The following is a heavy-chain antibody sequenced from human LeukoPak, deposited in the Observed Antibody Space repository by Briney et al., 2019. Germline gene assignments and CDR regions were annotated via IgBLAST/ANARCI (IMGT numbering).Heavy chain of an antibody. V-gene: IGHV3-30-3*01. Sequence: GRSLRLSCAASGFTFSSYAMHWVRQAPGKGLEWVAVISYDGSNKYYADSVKGRFTISRDNSKNTLYLQMNSLRAEDTAVYYCARVYAVTTGLGAFDIWGQGTMVTVSS. J-gene: IGHJ3*02. CDR3: ARVYAVTTGLGAFDI. CDR2: ISYDGSNK. CDR1: GFTFSSYA. D-gene: IGHD4-17*01.